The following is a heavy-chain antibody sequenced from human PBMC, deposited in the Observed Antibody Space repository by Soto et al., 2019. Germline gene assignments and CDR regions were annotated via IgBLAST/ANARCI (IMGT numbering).Heavy chain of an antibody. D-gene: IGHD3-16*02. CDR3: ARGAMITFGGVIVRRGVNWFDP. V-gene: IGHV4-34*01. Sequence: PSETLSLTCAVYGGSFSGYYWSWIRQPPGKGLEWIGEINHSGSTNYNPSLKSRVTISVDTSKNHFSLKLSSVTAADTAVYYCARGAMITFGGVIVRRGVNWFDPWGQGTLVTVSS. J-gene: IGHJ5*02. CDR1: GGSFSGYY. CDR2: INHSGST.